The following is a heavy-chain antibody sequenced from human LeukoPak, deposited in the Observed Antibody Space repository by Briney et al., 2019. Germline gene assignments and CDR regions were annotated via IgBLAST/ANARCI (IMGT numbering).Heavy chain of an antibody. CDR1: RYTFTSYG. D-gene: IGHD1-26*01. V-gene: IGHV1-18*01. J-gene: IGHJ5*02. CDR3: ARRIVGATLRGNWFDP. Sequence: GASVKVSCKASRYTFTSYGISWVRQTPGQGLEWMGWISAYNGNTNYAQKLQGRVTMTTDTSTSTAYMEMRSLRSDDTAVYYCARRIVGATLRGNWFDPWGQGTLVTVSS. CDR2: ISAYNGNT.